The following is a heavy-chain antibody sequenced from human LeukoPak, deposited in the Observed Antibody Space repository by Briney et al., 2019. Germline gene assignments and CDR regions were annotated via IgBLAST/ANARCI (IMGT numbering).Heavy chain of an antibody. CDR1: GFTLSRNY. Sequence: PGGSLRLSCAVSGFTLSRNYMSGVRQAPGKGLEWVSVLYSDGSTYYADSVKGRFTNSRDNSKNMLYLQMNSLRAEGTAVYYCASAFRGIGVFEAFDIWGQGTMVTVSS. V-gene: IGHV3-53*01. J-gene: IGHJ3*02. D-gene: IGHD3-3*01. CDR2: LYSDGST. CDR3: ASAFRGIGVFEAFDI.